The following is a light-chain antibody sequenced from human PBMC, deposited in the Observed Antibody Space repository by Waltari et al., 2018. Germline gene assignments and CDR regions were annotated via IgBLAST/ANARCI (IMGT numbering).Light chain of an antibody. CDR3: QWANSFPLA. CDR1: RDINNY. Sequence: DIQMTQSPSSVSASVGDSVTITCRASRDINNYLAWYQQKPGKAPNLLIYDASSLQSGVPSRFSGSGSGTDFTLTISSLQPEDFATYYCQWANSFPLAFGGGTKVEIK. V-gene: IGKV1-12*01. J-gene: IGKJ4*01. CDR2: DAS.